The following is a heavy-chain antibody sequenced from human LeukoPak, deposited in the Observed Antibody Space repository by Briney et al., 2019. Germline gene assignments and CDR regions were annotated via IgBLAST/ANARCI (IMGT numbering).Heavy chain of an antibody. CDR3: ARVVPAAWAFDI. CDR2: ISPGGGTT. V-gene: IGHV3-23*01. CDR1: GFAFGSEA. J-gene: IGHJ3*02. Sequence: GGSLRLSCAVSGFAFGSEAMSWVRQSPARGLEWVASISPGGGTTYYADSVKGRFTISRDNAKNSLYLQMNSLRAEDTAVYYCARVVPAAWAFDIWGQGTMVTVSS. D-gene: IGHD2-2*01.